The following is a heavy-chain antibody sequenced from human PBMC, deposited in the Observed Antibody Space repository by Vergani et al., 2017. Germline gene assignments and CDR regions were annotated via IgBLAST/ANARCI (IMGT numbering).Heavy chain of an antibody. V-gene: IGHV4-34*01. Sequence: QVQLQQWGAGLLKPSETLSLTCAVYGGSFSGYYWSWIRQPPGKGLEWIGEINHSGSTNYNPSLKSRVTISVDTSKNQFSLKLSSVTAADTAVYYCARGRRAVRYYYYMDVWGKGTTVTVCS. CDR3: ARGRRAVRYYYYMDV. CDR1: GGSFSGYY. CDR2: INHSGST. J-gene: IGHJ6*03.